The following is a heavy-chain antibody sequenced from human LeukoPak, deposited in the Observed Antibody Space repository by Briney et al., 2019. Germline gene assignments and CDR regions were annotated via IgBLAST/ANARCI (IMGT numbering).Heavy chain of an antibody. CDR2: ISGYNGNT. V-gene: IGHV1-18*01. D-gene: IGHD4-17*01. CDR3: ARDLSLGRHDDGEPSDS. J-gene: IGHJ4*02. CDR1: GYTFTNHG. Sequence: GASVKVSCKTSGYTFTNHGISWVRQAPGQGLEWMGWISGYNGNTNYVQKFRGRITMTTDTSTSTAYLQLRSLSSDDTALYYCARDLSLGRHDDGEPSDSWGQGTLVTVSS.